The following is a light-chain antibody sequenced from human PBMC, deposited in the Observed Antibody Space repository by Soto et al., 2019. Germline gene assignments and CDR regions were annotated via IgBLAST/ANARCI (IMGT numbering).Light chain of an antibody. CDR2: DAS. Sequence: DIHVTHSPSTLSSSVVDRVTITCRASQSISSWLAWYQQKPGKAPKLLIYDASSLESGVPSRFSGSGSGTEFTLTISSLQPEDFATYYCQQYNSHSPLTFGGGTKVDIK. CDR1: QSISSW. V-gene: IGKV1-5*01. CDR3: QQYNSHSPLT. J-gene: IGKJ4*01.